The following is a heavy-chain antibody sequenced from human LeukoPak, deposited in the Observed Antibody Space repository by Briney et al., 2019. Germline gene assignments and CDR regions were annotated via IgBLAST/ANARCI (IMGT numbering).Heavy chain of an antibody. J-gene: IGHJ4*02. V-gene: IGHV4-30-4*01. CDR1: GGSISSYY. CDR2: IYYSGST. Sequence: SETLSLTCTVSGGSISSYYWSWIRQPPGKGLEWIGYIYYSGSTYYNPSLKSRVTISVDTSKNQFSLKLSSVTAADAAVYYCARYCSSTSCYVASVDYWGQGTLVTVSS. CDR3: ARYCSSTSCYVASVDY. D-gene: IGHD2-2*01.